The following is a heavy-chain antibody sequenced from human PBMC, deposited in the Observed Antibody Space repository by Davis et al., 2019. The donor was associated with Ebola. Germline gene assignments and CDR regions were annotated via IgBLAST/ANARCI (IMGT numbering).Heavy chain of an antibody. CDR3: ARSLVWVQGVRRRYYGMDV. V-gene: IGHV4-59*08. CDR2: IYYSGAIYYSGTT. D-gene: IGHD3-10*01. Sequence: MPSETLSLTCAVYGGSFSSYYWSWIRQPPGKGLEWIGYIYYSGAIYYSGTTNYNPSLKSRVTISVDTSKNQFSLKLSSVTAADTAVYYCARSLVWVQGVRRRYYGMDVWGQGTTVTVSS. CDR1: GGSFSSYY. J-gene: IGHJ6*02.